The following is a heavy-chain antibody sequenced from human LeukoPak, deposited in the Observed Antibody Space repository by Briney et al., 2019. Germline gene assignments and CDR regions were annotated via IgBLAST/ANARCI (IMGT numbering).Heavy chain of an antibody. D-gene: IGHD4-23*01. V-gene: IGHV3-48*01. CDR3: AREEDGGNSDY. CDR2: ISSSSSTI. CDR1: GFTFSSYW. Sequence: PGGSLRLSCAASGFTFSSYWMHWVRQAPGKGLEWVSYISSSSSTIYYADSVKGRFTISRDNAKNSLYLQMNSLRAEDTAVYYCAREEDGGNSDYWGQGTLVTVSS. J-gene: IGHJ4*02.